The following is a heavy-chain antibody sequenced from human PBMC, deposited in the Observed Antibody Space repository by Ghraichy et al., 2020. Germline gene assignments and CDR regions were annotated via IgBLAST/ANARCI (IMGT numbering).Heavy chain of an antibody. Sequence: LSLTRAASGFTFKNYAMSWVRQAPGKGLEWVSAISGLGSSTYYADSVKGRFTISRDNSKNTLFLQMNSLRAEDTAVYYCAKGDYTNSWTKFPFDYWGQGTLVTVSS. CDR2: ISGLGSST. CDR3: AKGDYTNSWTKFPFDY. V-gene: IGHV3-23*01. CDR1: GFTFKNYA. J-gene: IGHJ4*02. D-gene: IGHD6-13*01.